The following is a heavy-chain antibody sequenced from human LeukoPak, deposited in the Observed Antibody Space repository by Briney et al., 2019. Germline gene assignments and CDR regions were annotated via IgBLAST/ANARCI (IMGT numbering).Heavy chain of an antibody. CDR3: ARDEGYSGQTKTS. Sequence: GGSLRLSCAASGFTFSSYAMSWVRQAPGKGLEWVSAISGSGVGTYYADSVKGRFTISRDNSWNTLYLQMSSLRAEDTAVYYCARDEGYSGQTKTSWGQGTLVTVSS. J-gene: IGHJ5*02. V-gene: IGHV3-23*01. CDR1: GFTFSSYA. CDR2: ISGSGVGT. D-gene: IGHD5-12*01.